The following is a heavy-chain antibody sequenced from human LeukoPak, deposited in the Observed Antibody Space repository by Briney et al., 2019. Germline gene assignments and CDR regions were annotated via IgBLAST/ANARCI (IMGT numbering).Heavy chain of an antibody. CDR1: GFTFSGSA. V-gene: IGHV3-73*01. Sequence: GGSLKLSCAASGFTFSGSAMHCVRQASGKGLEWVGRIRSKANSYATAYAASVKGRSTISRDDSKNTAYLQMNSLKTEDTAVYYCTRPQSDYYDSSGYPYWGQGTLVTVSS. CDR3: TRPQSDYYDSSGYPY. CDR2: IRSKANSYAT. J-gene: IGHJ4*02. D-gene: IGHD3-22*01.